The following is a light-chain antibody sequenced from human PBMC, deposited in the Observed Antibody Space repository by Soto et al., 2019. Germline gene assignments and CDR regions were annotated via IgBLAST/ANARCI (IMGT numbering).Light chain of an antibody. CDR3: CSDGGSRAV. CDR1: SSDVGSHNL. V-gene: IGLV2-23*02. J-gene: IGLJ7*01. Sequence: QSALTQPASVSGSPGQSITISCTGTSSDVGSHNLVSWYQQHPGHAPKLMIYEVSKRPLGVSARFSASKSGNTASLTISGLQAEDEADYYCCSDGGSRAVFGGGTQLTVL. CDR2: EVS.